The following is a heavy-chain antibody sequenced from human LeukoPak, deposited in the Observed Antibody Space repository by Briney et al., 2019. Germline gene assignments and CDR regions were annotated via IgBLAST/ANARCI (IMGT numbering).Heavy chain of an antibody. CDR3: AKDIGWELHQAFDI. Sequence: PGGSLRLSCAASGFTFSSYAMSWVRQAPGKGLEWVSGISWNSGSIGYADSVKGRFTISRDNAKNSLYLQMNSLRAEDMALYYCAKDIGWELHQAFDIWGQGTMVTVSS. D-gene: IGHD1-26*01. CDR2: ISWNSGSI. V-gene: IGHV3-9*03. CDR1: GFTFSSYA. J-gene: IGHJ3*02.